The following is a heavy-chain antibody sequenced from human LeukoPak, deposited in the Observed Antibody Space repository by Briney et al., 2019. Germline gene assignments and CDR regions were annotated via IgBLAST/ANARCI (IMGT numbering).Heavy chain of an antibody. CDR3: ARAADYYNSSGYSVFDL. CDR2: IYYSGGT. D-gene: IGHD3-22*01. J-gene: IGHJ3*01. CDR1: GGSISSYY. V-gene: IGHV4-59*01. Sequence: SETLSLTCTVSGGSISSYYWSWIRQPPGKGLEWIGYIYYSGGTNYNPSLKSRVTISVDTSKNQFSLKLSSVTAGDTAVYYCARAADYYNSSGYSVFDLWGQGTMVSV.